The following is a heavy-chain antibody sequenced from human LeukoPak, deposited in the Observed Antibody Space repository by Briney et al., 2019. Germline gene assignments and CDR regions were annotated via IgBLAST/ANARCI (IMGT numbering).Heavy chain of an antibody. D-gene: IGHD1-26*01. V-gene: IGHV3-23*01. J-gene: IGHJ3*02. Sequence: SGGSLRLSCAASGFTFSSYAMSWVRQAPGKGLEWVSDISGSGISTYYADSVKGRFTISRDNSKNTLYLQMNSLRAEDTAVYYCARDLREHGVFDIWGQGTMVTVSS. CDR3: ARDLREHGVFDI. CDR2: ISGSGIST. CDR1: GFTFSSYA.